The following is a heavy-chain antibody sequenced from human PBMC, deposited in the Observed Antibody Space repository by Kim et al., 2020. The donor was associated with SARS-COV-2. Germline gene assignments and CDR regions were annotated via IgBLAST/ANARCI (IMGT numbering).Heavy chain of an antibody. Sequence: GGSLRLSCAXSGFTFSGSAMHWVRQASGKGLEWVGRIRSKANSYSKAYAASVKGRFTISRDDSKNTAYLQMNSLKTEDTAVYYCTRHHPVNHEDVWGQGTTVTVSS. CDR2: IRSKANSYSK. V-gene: IGHV3-73*01. CDR1: GFTFSGSA. CDR3: TRHHPVNHEDV. J-gene: IGHJ6*02.